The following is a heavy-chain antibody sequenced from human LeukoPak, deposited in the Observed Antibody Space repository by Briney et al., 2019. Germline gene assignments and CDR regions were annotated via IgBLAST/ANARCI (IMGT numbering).Heavy chain of an antibody. V-gene: IGHV1-18*04. CDR3: ARDTSGWAPNDAFDI. J-gene: IGHJ3*02. D-gene: IGHD6-19*01. CDR2: ISAYNGNT. CDR1: GYTFTGYY. Sequence: ASVKVSCKASGYTFTGYYMHWVRQAPGQGLEWMGWISAYNGNTNYAQKLQGRVTMTTDTSTSTAYMELRSLRSDDTAVYYCARDTSGWAPNDAFDIWGQGTMVTVSS.